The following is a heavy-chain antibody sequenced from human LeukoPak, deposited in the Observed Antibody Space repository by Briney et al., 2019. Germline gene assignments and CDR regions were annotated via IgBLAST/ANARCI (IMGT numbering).Heavy chain of an antibody. Sequence: PGGSLRLSCAASGFTFSSYGMHWVRQAPGKGLEWVAFIRYDGSNKYYADSVKGRFTISRDNSKNTLYLQMNSLRAEDTAVYYCAKGLKEMATISAFDIWGQGTMVTVSS. CDR2: IRYDGSNK. CDR3: AKGLKEMATISAFDI. D-gene: IGHD5-24*01. J-gene: IGHJ3*02. V-gene: IGHV3-30*02. CDR1: GFTFSSYG.